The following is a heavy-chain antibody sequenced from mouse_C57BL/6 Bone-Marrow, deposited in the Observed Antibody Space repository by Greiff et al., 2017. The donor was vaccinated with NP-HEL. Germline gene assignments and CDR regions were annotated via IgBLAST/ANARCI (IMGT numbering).Heavy chain of an antibody. CDR1: GFNIKDDY. CDR3: TTGDYDDY. J-gene: IGHJ2*01. V-gene: IGHV14-4*01. Sequence: VQLQQSGAELVRPGASVKLSCTASGFNIKDDYMHWVKQRPEQGLEWIGWIYPENGDTEYASKFQGKATITADTSSNTAYLQLSSLTSEDTAVYYCTTGDYDDYWGQGTTLTVSS. D-gene: IGHD2-4*01. CDR2: IYPENGDT.